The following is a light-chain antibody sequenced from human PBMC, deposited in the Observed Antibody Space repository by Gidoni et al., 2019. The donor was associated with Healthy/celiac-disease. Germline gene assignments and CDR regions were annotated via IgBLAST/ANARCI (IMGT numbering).Light chain of an antibody. J-gene: IGLJ2*01. CDR2: SNN. V-gene: IGLV1-44*01. CDR1: SSNIGSNT. Sequence: QSVLTQPPSASGTPGQRVTISCSGSSSNIGSNTVNWYQQLPGTAPKLLIYSNNQRPSGVPDRFSGSTSGTSASLAISGLPSEDEADYYCAAWDDSLNGVVFGGGTKLTVL. CDR3: AAWDDSLNGVV.